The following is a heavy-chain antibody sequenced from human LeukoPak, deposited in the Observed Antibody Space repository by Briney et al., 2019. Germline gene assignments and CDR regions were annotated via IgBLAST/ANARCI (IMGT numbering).Heavy chain of an antibody. CDR1: GGTFSSYA. V-gene: IGHV1-69*04. J-gene: IGHJ5*02. D-gene: IGHD2-2*01. Sequence: GASVEVSCKASGGTFSSYAISWVRQAPGQGLEWMGRIIPILGIANYAQKFQGRVTITADKSTSTAYMELSSLRSEDTAVYYCARDWGRYCSSTSCYRPGWFDPWGQGTLVTVSS. CDR2: IIPILGIA. CDR3: ARDWGRYCSSTSCYRPGWFDP.